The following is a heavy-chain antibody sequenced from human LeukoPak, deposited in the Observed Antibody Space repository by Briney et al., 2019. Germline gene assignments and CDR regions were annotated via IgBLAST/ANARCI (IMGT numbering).Heavy chain of an antibody. Sequence: ASVKVSCKASGYTFTSYGISWVRQAPGQGLEWMGWIIAYIGNTNYAQKLQGRVTITTDTSTSTAYMELRSLRSDDTAVYYCVWELRSFDYWGQGTLVTVSS. CDR2: IIAYIGNT. CDR1: GYTFTSYG. CDR3: VWELRSFDY. J-gene: IGHJ4*02. D-gene: IGHD3-16*01. V-gene: IGHV1-18*01.